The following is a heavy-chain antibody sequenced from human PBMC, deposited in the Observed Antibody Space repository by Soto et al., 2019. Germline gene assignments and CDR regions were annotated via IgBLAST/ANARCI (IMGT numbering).Heavy chain of an antibody. V-gene: IGHV3-7*01. CDR3: AREKRAKGYCDY. D-gene: IGHD6-25*01. CDR2: IKQDEREK. CDR1: GFAFSSYY. Sequence: EVKLVESGGGLVQPGGSLRLSCAASGFAFSSYYMSWVRQAPGKGLEWVANIKQDEREKYYLDSVKGRFTISIYDAKNSRYLKMNSLRVDDTAVYYCAREKRAKGYCDYWGKGNLGTVSS. J-gene: IGHJ4*02.